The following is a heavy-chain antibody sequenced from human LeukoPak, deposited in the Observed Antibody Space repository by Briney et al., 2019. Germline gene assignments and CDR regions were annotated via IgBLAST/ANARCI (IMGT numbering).Heavy chain of an antibody. Sequence: SETLSLTCTVSGGSISSSSYYWGWIRQPPGKGLEWIGSIYYSGSTYYNPSLKSRVTISVDTSKNQFSLKLSSVTAADTAVYYCARDSSGYLLYYWGQGTLVTVSS. V-gene: IGHV4-39*07. J-gene: IGHJ4*02. D-gene: IGHD3-22*01. CDR1: GGSISSSSYY. CDR2: IYYSGST. CDR3: ARDSSGYLLYY.